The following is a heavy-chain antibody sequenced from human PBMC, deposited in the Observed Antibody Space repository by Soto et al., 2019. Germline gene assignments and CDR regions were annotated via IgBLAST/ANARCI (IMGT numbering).Heavy chain of an antibody. V-gene: IGHV1-18*01. J-gene: IGHJ6*02. CDR2: ISAYNGNT. D-gene: IGHD3-22*01. CDR1: GYTFTSYG. CDR3: ARDRRDSSGYPLVV. Sequence: GASVKVSCKASGYTFTSYGISWVRQAPGQGLEWMGWISAYNGNTNYAQKLQGRVTMTTDTSTRTAYMELRSLRSDDTAVYYCARDRRDSSGYPLVVWGQGTTVTVSS.